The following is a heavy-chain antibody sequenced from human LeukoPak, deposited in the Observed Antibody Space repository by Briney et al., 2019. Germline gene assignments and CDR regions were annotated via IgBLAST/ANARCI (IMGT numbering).Heavy chain of an antibody. J-gene: IGHJ4*02. CDR2: ISGSGGST. D-gene: IGHD3-9*01. V-gene: IGHV3-23*01. CDR1: GFTFSSYA. CDR3: AKDLLPYYDILTGYYH. Sequence: PGGSLRLSCAASGFTFSSYAMSWVRQAPGKGLEGVSAISGSGGSTYYADSGKGPFTISRDNSKTTLYLQMNSLRAEDTAVYYCAKDLLPYYDILTGYYHWGQGNLVTVSS.